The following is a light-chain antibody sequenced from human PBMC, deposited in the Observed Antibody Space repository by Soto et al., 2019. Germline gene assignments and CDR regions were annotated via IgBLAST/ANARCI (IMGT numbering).Light chain of an antibody. Sequence: DIQMTQSPSTLSASVGDRVTITCRASQSISSWLAWYQQKPGKAPKLLIYKASSLESGVPSRFSGSGSGTEFTLTISGLQPDDFATYYCQQYNSYPYTCGQGTKLEIK. CDR3: QQYNSYPYT. J-gene: IGKJ2*01. CDR2: KAS. CDR1: QSISSW. V-gene: IGKV1-5*03.